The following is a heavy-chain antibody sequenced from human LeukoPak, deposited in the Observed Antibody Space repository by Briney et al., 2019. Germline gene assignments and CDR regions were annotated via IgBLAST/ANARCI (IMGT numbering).Heavy chain of an antibody. J-gene: IGHJ4*02. Sequence: GGSLRLSCAASGSTFSSYSMNWVRQAPGKGLEWVSSISSSSSYIYYADSVKGRFTISRDNAKNSLYLQMNSLRAEDTAVYYRARDTASAIFGVVPKDYWGQGTLVTVSS. D-gene: IGHD3-3*01. CDR3: ARDTASAIFGVVPKDY. CDR1: GSTFSSYS. V-gene: IGHV3-21*01. CDR2: ISSSSSYI.